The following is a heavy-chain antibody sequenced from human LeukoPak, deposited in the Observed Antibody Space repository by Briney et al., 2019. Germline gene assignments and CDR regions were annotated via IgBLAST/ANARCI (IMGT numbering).Heavy chain of an antibody. V-gene: IGHV3-9*01. CDR1: GFTFDDYA. CDR3: ATNGGGDSGYGNFDY. Sequence: GGSLRLSCAASGFTFDDYAMHWVRLVPGKGLEWVAGISWNSDTIGYGDSVKGRFTISRDNAKNSLYLQMNSLRPEDTALYYCATNGGGDSGYGNFDYWGQGTLVTVSS. D-gene: IGHD5-12*01. J-gene: IGHJ4*02. CDR2: ISWNSDTI.